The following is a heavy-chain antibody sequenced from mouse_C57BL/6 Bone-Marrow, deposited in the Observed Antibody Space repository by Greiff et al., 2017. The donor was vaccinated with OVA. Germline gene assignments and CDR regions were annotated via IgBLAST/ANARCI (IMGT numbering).Heavy chain of an antibody. J-gene: IGHJ3*01. CDR2: IDPSDSYT. V-gene: IGHV1-69*01. Sequence: ESGAELAMPGASVKLSCKASGYTFTSYWMHWVKQRPGQGLEWIGEIDPSDSYTNYNQKFKGKSTLTVDKSSSTAYMQLSSLTSEDSAVYYCARRGYGSSYLFAYWGQGTLVTVSA. CDR1: GYTFTSYW. D-gene: IGHD1-1*01. CDR3: ARRGYGSSYLFAY.